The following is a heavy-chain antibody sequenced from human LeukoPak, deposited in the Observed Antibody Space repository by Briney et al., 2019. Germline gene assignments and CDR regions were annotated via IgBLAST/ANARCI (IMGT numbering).Heavy chain of an antibody. CDR2: IFHNGNT. Sequence: KSSETLSLTCTVSGYSISSDYYWGWIRQPPGKGLEWIGNIFHNGNTYYNPSLKSRVTMSIDTSKKQFSLKLRTATAADTAVYYCARQRAWAYYFDYWGQGTLVTVSS. CDR1: GYSISSDYY. D-gene: IGHD1-26*01. J-gene: IGHJ4*02. V-gene: IGHV4-38-2*02. CDR3: ARQRAWAYYFDY.